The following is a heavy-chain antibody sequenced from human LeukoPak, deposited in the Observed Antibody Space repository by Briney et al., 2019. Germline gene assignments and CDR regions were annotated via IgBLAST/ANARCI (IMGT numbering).Heavy chain of an antibody. V-gene: IGHV3-48*03. CDR1: GFTFSSYE. J-gene: IGHJ5*02. D-gene: IGHD2-15*01. CDR2: ISSSGSTI. Sequence: GGSLRLSCAASGFTFSSYEMNWVRQAPGKGLEGVSYISSSGSTIYYADSVKGRFTISRDNAKNSLYLQMNSLRAEDTAVYYCARDYCSGGSCYPNWFDPWGQGTLVTVSS. CDR3: ARDYCSGGSCYPNWFDP.